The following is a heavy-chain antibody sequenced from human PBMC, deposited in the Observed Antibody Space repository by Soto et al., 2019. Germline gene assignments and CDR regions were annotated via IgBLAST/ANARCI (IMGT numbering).Heavy chain of an antibody. J-gene: IGHJ3*01. CDR2: ISSDGSEE. CDR1: GFIFSSYG. CDR3: AKRLGNDVFDV. V-gene: IGHV3-30*18. Sequence: QVRLVESGGGEVQPGGSLRLSCTASGFIFSSYGMHWVRQAPGKGPVWVAFISSDGSEEYYTDSVKGRFSISRDASKNKLYLQMTSLRVEDTAVYYCAKRLGNDVFDVWGQGTMVTVSS. D-gene: IGHD7-27*01.